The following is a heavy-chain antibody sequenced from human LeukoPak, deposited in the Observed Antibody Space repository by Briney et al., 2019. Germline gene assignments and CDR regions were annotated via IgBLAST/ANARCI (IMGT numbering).Heavy chain of an antibody. D-gene: IGHD3-3*01. CDR2: ISNDGSNK. Sequence: PGRSLRLSCAASGFTFSSYVMHWVRQAPGKGLEWVAVISNDGSNKYYADSVKGRFTISRDNSKNTLYLQMNSLRAEDTAVYYCAKDYDFWSGYSDYWGQGTLVTVSS. V-gene: IGHV3-30-3*01. CDR3: AKDYDFWSGYSDY. J-gene: IGHJ4*02. CDR1: GFTFSSYV.